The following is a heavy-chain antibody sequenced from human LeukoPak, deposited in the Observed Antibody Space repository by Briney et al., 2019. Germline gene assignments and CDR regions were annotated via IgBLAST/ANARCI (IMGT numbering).Heavy chain of an antibody. J-gene: IGHJ6*02. CDR2: IYPGDSDT. Sequence: GGDLQIYGQGSGYLFTSYWIGGGRQVPGKGLEGMGIIYPGDSDTRYSPSWQGQVTIVANKSSSTAYLEWSSLKASHTAMYYSARHDCSGGSCYLPSYYYGMDVWGQGTTVTVSS. V-gene: IGHV5-51*01. CDR3: ARHDCSGGSCYLPSYYYGMDV. D-gene: IGHD2-15*01. CDR1: GYLFTSYW.